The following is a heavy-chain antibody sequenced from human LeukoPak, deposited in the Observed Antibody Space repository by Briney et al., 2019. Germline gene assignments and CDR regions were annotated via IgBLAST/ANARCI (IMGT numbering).Heavy chain of an antibody. CDR2: ISAYNGNT. V-gene: IGHV1-18*01. CDR1: GYTFTIYG. CDR3: ARELGGYSAYATDY. Sequence: ASVKVSCKASGYTFTIYGISWVRPAPGQGLERMGWISAYNGNTNYAQKLQGRVTMTTDTSTSTAYMELRSLRSDDTAVYYCARELGGYSAYATDYWGQGTLVTVSS. D-gene: IGHD5-12*01. J-gene: IGHJ4*02.